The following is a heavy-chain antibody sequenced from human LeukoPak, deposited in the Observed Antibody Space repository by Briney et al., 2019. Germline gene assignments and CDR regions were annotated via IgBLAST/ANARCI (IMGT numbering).Heavy chain of an antibody. D-gene: IGHD2-21*02. CDR2: IYPGDSDT. V-gene: IGHV5-51*01. J-gene: IGHJ3*02. CDR1: GYSFTSYW. CDR3: ARPWGPYCGGDCYPGGAFDI. Sequence: GESLKISCKGSGYSFTSYWIGWVRQMPGKGLEWMGIIYPGDSDTRYSPSFQGQVPISADKSISTAYLQWSSLKASDTAMYYCARPWGPYCGGDCYPGGAFDIWGQGTMVTVSS.